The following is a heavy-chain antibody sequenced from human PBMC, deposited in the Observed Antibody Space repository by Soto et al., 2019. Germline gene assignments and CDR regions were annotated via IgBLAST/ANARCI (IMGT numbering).Heavy chain of an antibody. Sequence: QVQLVESRGGVVQPGRSLRLSCVASGFSFSFAIHGLNRVRQAPGKGLEWVEVISFDGGNKFYADSVKGRFTISRDNSKNTLHLEMSSLRPADTAVYYWAQRAAGTGAYLDSCGQGTLVSVSS. D-gene: IGHD1-1*01. CDR2: ISFDGGNK. CDR1: GFSFSFAIHG. J-gene: IGHJ4*02. CDR3: AQRAAGTGAYLDS. V-gene: IGHV3-30-3*01.